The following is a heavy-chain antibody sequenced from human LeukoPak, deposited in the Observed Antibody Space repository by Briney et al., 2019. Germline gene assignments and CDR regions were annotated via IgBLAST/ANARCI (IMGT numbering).Heavy chain of an antibody. CDR1: GFTFDYYA. J-gene: IGHJ4*02. V-gene: IGHV3-43*02. Sequence: GGSLRLSCAASGFTFDYYAMHWVRQAPGKGLEWVSLISGDGGSTYYADSVKGRFTISRDNSKKSLYLQMNSLRTEDTALYYCAKDKGFCANGVCYRRGYFDYWGQGTLVAVSS. CDR3: AKDKGFCANGVCYRRGYFDY. D-gene: IGHD2-8*01. CDR2: ISGDGGST.